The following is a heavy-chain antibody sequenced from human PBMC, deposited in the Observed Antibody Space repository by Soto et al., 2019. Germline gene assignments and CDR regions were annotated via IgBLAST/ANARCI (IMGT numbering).Heavy chain of an antibody. CDR2: MNPNSGNT. J-gene: IGHJ4*02. V-gene: IGHV1-8*01. CDR1: GYTFTSYD. Sequence: ASVKVSCKASGYTFTSYDINWVRQATGQGLEWMGWMNPNSGNTGYAQKFQGRVTMTRNTSISTAYMELSSLRSEDTAVYYCASAGDSSGYYPRPIDYWGQGTLVTVSS. CDR3: ASAGDSSGYYPRPIDY. D-gene: IGHD3-22*01.